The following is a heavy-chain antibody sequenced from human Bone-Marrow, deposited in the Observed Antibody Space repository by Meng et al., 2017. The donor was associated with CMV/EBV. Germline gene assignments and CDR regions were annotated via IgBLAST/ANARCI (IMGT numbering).Heavy chain of an antibody. V-gene: IGHV3-33*06. CDR3: AKDRFDCNSNMFHPLGAIDV. D-gene: IGHD2/OR15-2a*01. Sequence: GESLKISWAAPGFTFSSYGMHWVRQAPGKGLEWVAIIWYYGSNEYYADPVKGRFTISRDNSKNTLYLQMNSLRAEDTAVYYCAKDRFDCNSNMFHPLGAIDVWGQGTTVTVSS. CDR1: GFTFSSYG. J-gene: IGHJ6*02. CDR2: IWYYGSNE.